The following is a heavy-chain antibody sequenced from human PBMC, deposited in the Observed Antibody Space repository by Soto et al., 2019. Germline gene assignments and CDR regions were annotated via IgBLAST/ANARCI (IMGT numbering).Heavy chain of an antibody. CDR2: ISYDGSNK. CDR1: GFTFCSYA. V-gene: IGHV3-30-3*01. CDR3: ARDHAAGATPEFDY. J-gene: IGHJ4*02. D-gene: IGHD1-26*01. Sequence: QVQLVESGGGVVQPGRSLRLSCAASGFTFCSYAMHWVRQAPGKGLEWVAVISYDGSNKYYADSVKGRFTISRDNSKNTLYLQMNSLRAEDTAVYYCARDHAAGATPEFDYWGQGTLVTVSS.